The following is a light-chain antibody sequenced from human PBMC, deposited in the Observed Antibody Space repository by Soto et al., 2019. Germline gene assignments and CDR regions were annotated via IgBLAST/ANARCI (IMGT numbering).Light chain of an antibody. CDR3: HQYDNLPPT. V-gene: IGKV1-33*01. J-gene: IGKJ1*01. CDR1: QDISNY. Sequence: DIQMTQSPSSLSASVGDRVTITCQASQDISNYLNWYQQKPGKAPKLLIYDASNLETGVPSRFSGSGSRTDFTITISSLQLEDIATYYCHQYDNLPPTFGQGTKVEIK. CDR2: DAS.